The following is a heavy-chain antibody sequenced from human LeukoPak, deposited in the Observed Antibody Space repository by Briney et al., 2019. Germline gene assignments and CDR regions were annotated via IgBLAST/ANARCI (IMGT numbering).Heavy chain of an antibody. CDR3: ARRSGIAVAGAFDY. J-gene: IGHJ4*02. Sequence: GRSLRLSCAASGFTFYDYAMHWVRQAPGKGLERVSGISGSGDSTYYADSARGRVTISRDNTKNTLYLQMNSLRAEDTAVYYCARRSGIAVAGAFDYWGQGTLVTVSS. V-gene: IGHV3-23*01. CDR1: GFTFYDYA. CDR2: ISGSGDST. D-gene: IGHD6-19*01.